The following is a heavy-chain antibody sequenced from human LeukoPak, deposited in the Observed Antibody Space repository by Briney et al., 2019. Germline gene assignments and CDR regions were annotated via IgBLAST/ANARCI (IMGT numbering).Heavy chain of an antibody. D-gene: IGHD3-10*01. V-gene: IGHV3-23*01. CDR3: AKDFMYYGSGSYLDY. CDR2: ISGSGGST. Sequence: GGSLRLSCAASGFTFSSYAMSWVRQAPGKGLEWVSAISGSGGSTYYADSVKGRFTVSRDNSKNTLYLQMNSLRAEDTAVYYCAKDFMYYGSGSYLDYWGQGTLVTVSS. J-gene: IGHJ4*02. CDR1: GFTFSSYA.